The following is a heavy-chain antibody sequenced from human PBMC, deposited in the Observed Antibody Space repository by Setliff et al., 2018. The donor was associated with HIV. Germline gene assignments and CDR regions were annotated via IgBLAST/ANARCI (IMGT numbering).Heavy chain of an antibody. CDR2: IYTGGST. Sequence: PSETLSLTCTVSGGSIRSGSYYWSWIRQPAGKGLEWIGRIYTGGSTDYNPSLKSRATISLDTSNNQFSLNLKPVTAADTAVYFCARDPSNGWMTNDAFHIWGQGTMVTVSS. D-gene: IGHD6-19*01. CDR1: GGSIRSGSYY. J-gene: IGHJ3*02. V-gene: IGHV4-61*02. CDR3: ARDPSNGWMTNDAFHI.